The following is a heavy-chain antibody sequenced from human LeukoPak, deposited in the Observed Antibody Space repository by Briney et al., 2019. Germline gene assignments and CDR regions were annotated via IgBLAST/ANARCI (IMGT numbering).Heavy chain of an antibody. D-gene: IGHD2-2*02. CDR2: INSDGSST. V-gene: IGHV3-74*01. Sequence: GGSLRLSCAASGFTFSSYWMHWVRQAPGKGLGWVSRINSDGSSTSYADSVKGRFTISRDNAKNTLYLQMNSLRAEDTAVYYCARPQSYCSSTSCYSLNWFDPWGQGTLVTVSS. J-gene: IGHJ5*02. CDR1: GFTFSSYW. CDR3: ARPQSYCSSTSCYSLNWFDP.